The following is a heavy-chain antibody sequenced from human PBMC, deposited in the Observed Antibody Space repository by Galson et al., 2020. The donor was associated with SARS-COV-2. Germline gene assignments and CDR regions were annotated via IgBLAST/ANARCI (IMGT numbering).Heavy chain of an antibody. D-gene: IGHD5-12*01. J-gene: IGHJ6*02. CDR2: TGTAGDT. Sequence: GGSLRLSCAASGFTFSSYDMHWVRQATGNGLEWVSATGTAGDTSYPGYVKGRFTISRENAKNSLYLQINSLRAGDTAVYYCARGDIVASRRGYYYYGMDVWGQGTTVTVSS. CDR3: ARGDIVASRRGYYYYGMDV. CDR1: GFTFSSYD. V-gene: IGHV3-13*01.